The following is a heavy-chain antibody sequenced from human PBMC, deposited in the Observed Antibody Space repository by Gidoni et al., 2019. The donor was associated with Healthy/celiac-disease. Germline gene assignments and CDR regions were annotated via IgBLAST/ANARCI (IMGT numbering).Heavy chain of an antibody. CDR1: GFTFSSYG. D-gene: IGHD3-22*01. J-gene: IGHJ4*02. V-gene: IGHV3-33*01. CDR3: ARDSSGYLRHFDY. Sequence: QVQLVESGGGVVQPGRSLRLPCAASGFTFSSYGMHWVRQAPGKGLEWVAVIWYDGSNKYYADSVKGRFTISRDNSKNTLYLQMNSLRAEDTAVYYCARDSSGYLRHFDYWGQGTLVTVSS. CDR2: IWYDGSNK.